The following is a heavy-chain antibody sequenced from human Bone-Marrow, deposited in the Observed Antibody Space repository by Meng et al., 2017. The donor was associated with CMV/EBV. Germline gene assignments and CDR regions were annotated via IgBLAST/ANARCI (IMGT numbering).Heavy chain of an antibody. J-gene: IGHJ4*02. CDR3: ARQTVISSWDPPKPFDY. CDR1: GGSVSSGSYY. CDR2: IYYSGST. V-gene: IGHV4-61*01. Sequence: SETLSLTCTVSGGSVSSGSYYWSWIRQPPGKGLEWIGYIYYSGSTNYNPSLKSRVTISVDTSKNQFSLKLSSVTAADTAVYYCARQTVISSWDPPKPFDYWRQGTLVTVSS. D-gene: IGHD6-13*01.